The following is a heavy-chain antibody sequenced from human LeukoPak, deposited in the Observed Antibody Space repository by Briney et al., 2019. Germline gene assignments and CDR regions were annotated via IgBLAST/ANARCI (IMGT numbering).Heavy chain of an antibody. CDR3: ARDGMSDYDYFDY. D-gene: IGHD5-12*01. CDR2: ISSSSSFT. J-gene: IGHJ4*02. CDR1: GFTFSDYY. Sequence: GGSLRLSCAASGFTFSDYYMSWIRQAPGKGLEWVSYISSSSSFTNHADSVKGRFTISRDNAKNSLYLHMNSLRAEDTAVYYCARDGMSDYDYFDYWGQGTLVTVSS. V-gene: IGHV3-11*05.